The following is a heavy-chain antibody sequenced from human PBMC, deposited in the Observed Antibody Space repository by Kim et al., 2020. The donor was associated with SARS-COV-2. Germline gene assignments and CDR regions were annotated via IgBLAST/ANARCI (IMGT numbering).Heavy chain of an antibody. J-gene: IGHJ6*02. V-gene: IGHV3-30*18. CDR1: GFTFSSYG. CDR3: ANQIGYCSSTSCYFYYGMDV. CDR2: ISYDGSNK. D-gene: IGHD2-2*01. Sequence: GGSLRLSCAASGFTFSSYGMHWVRQAPGKGLEWVAVISYDGSNKYYADSVKGRFTISRDNSKNTLYPQMNSLRAEDTAVYYCANQIGYCSSTSCYFYYGMDVWGQGTTVTVSS.